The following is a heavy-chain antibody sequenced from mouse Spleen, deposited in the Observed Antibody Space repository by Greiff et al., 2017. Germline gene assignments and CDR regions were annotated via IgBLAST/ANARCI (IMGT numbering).Heavy chain of an antibody. Sequence: QVQLKQSGPGLVQPSQSLSITCTVSGFSLTSYGVHWVRQSPGKGLEWLGVIWSGGSTDYNAAFISRLSISKDNSKSQVFFKMNSLQADDTAIYYCARERATMITTGSFAYWGQGTLVTVSA. CDR2: IWSGGST. V-gene: IGHV2-2*01. CDR1: GFSLTSYG. D-gene: IGHD2-4*01. J-gene: IGHJ3*01. CDR3: ARERATMITTGSFAY.